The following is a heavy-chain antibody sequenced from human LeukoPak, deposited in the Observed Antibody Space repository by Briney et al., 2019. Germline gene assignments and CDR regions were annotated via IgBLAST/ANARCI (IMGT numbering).Heavy chain of an antibody. CDR2: IKEDGSEK. CDR1: GFSFSCYW. J-gene: IGHJ4*02. D-gene: IGHD1-26*01. V-gene: IGHV3-7*01. CDR3: GRSGIVTTAVPF. Sequence: QPGGSLRLSCAASGFSFSCYWMSWVRQAPGKGLEWVANIKEDGSEKNYVDSVKGRFTISRDNAKNSLYLQMNTLRAEDTAVYYCGRSGIVTTAVPFWGQGTLVTVSS.